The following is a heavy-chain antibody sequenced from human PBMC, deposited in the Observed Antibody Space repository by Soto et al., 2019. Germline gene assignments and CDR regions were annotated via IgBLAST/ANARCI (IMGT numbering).Heavy chain of an antibody. Sequence: PGGSLRLSCAASGFTFSNAWMNWVRQAPGKGLEWVGRIKSKTDGGTTDYAAPVKGRFTISRDDSKNTLYLQMNSLKTEDTAVYYCTTDVMTWARVPHYRYYGMDVWGQGTTVTVS. D-gene: IGHD3-16*01. CDR3: TTDVMTWARVPHYRYYGMDV. CDR2: IKSKTDGGTT. J-gene: IGHJ6*02. CDR1: GFTFSNAW. V-gene: IGHV3-15*07.